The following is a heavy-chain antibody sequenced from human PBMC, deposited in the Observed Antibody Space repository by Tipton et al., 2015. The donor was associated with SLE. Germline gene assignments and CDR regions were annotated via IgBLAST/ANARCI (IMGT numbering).Heavy chain of an antibody. Sequence: QLVQSGAEVKKPGSSVKVSCKASGGTFSSYAMSWVRQAPGKGLEWVSVIYSGGSTYYADSVKGRFTISRDNSKNTLYLQMNSLRAEDTAVYYCAKGSEQLVCSYWGPGTLVTVSS. D-gene: IGHD6-6*01. V-gene: IGHV3-23*03. CDR1: GGTFSSYA. CDR3: AKGSEQLVCSY. J-gene: IGHJ4*02. CDR2: IYSGGST.